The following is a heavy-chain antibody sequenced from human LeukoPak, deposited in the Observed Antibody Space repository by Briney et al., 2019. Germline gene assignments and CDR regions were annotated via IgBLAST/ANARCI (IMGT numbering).Heavy chain of an antibody. Sequence: GRSPRLSCAASGFTFRSYTMHWVRQAPGKGLECVAVISYDGTNKYYADSVKGRFTISRDNSKNTLYLQMNSLRAEDTAVYYCARDNPTYGGADYWGPGTLVTVSS. CDR3: ARDNPTYGGADY. CDR1: GFTFRSYT. CDR2: ISYDGTNK. J-gene: IGHJ4*02. D-gene: IGHD4/OR15-4a*01. V-gene: IGHV3-30-3*01.